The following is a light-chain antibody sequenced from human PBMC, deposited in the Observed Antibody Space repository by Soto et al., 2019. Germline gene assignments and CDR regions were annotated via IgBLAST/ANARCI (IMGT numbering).Light chain of an antibody. CDR1: QSVLYTSSNKNY. CDR2: WAS. CDR3: QQYYRTPWT. Sequence: DIVMAQSPDSLAVSLGERATINCRSSQSVLYTSSNKNYLAWYQQRPGQPPKLLIYWASTREYGVPDRFSGSVSGTDYTLTISSLQAEDVAVYYCQQYYRTPWTFGQGTKVEIK. V-gene: IGKV4-1*01. J-gene: IGKJ1*01.